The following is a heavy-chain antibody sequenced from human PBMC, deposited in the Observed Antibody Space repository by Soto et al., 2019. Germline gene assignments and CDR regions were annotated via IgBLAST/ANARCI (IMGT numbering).Heavy chain of an antibody. V-gene: IGHV3-9*01. CDR3: AKGPYIVENYYYMDV. J-gene: IGHJ6*03. D-gene: IGHD2-15*01. CDR2: ISWNSGSI. Sequence: EVQLVESGGGLVQPGRSLRLSCAASGFTFDDYAMHWVRQAPGKGLEWVSGISWNSGSIGYADSVKGRFTISRDNAKNSLYLQMNSLRAEDTALYYCAKGPYIVENYYYMDVWGKGTTVTVSS. CDR1: GFTFDDYA.